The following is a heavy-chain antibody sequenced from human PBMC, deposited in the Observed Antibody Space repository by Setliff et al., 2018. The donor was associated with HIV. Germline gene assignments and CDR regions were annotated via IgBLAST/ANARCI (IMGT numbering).Heavy chain of an antibody. J-gene: IGHJ4*02. CDR1: GYIFTSQY. CDR3: ARERPGYGNYPDY. CDR2: INPNSGNT. Sequence: GASVKVSCKTSGYIFTSQYVHWVRLAPGQGLEWAGLINPNSGNTRYAQTFQDRVAMTRDTSTSTVYLELSRLRLDDTAMYYCARERPGYGNYPDYWGQGSLVTVSS. D-gene: IGHD3-22*01. V-gene: IGHV1-46*01.